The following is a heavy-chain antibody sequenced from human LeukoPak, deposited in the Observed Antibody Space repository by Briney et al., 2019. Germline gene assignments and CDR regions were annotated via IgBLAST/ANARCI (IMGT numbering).Heavy chain of an antibody. J-gene: IGHJ5*02. CDR3: ARVLYSSSSGWFDP. V-gene: IGHV3-20*04. CDR1: GFTFDDYG. Sequence: GGSLRLSCAASGFTFDDYGMSWVRQAPGKGLEWVSGINWNGGSTGYADSVKGRFTISRDNAKNSLYLQMNSLRAEDTALYYCARVLYSSSSGWFDPWGQGTLVTLSS. D-gene: IGHD6-6*01. CDR2: INWNGGST.